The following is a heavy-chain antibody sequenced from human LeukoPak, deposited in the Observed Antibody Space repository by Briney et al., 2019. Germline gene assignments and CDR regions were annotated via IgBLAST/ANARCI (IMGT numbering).Heavy chain of an antibody. CDR3: ARENIVVVPAAFNWFDP. J-gene: IGHJ5*02. D-gene: IGHD2-2*01. Sequence: PSETLSLTCTVSGGSISSSSYYWGWIRQPPGKGLEWIGSIYYSGSTYYNPSLKSRVIISVDTSKNQFSLKLSSVTAADTAVYYCARENIVVVPAAFNWFDPWGQGTLVTVSS. V-gene: IGHV4-39*07. CDR1: GGSISSSSYY. CDR2: IYYSGST.